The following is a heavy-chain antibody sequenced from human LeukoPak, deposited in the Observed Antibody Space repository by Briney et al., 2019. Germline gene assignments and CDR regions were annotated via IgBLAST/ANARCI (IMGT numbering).Heavy chain of an antibody. V-gene: IGHV3-43*02. D-gene: IGHD3-22*01. Sequence: GGSLRLSCAASGFTFDDYAMHWVRQAPGEGLEWVSLISGDGGSTYYADSVKGRFTISRDNRKNSLYLQMNSLRTEDTALYYCAKDYYPNYYDTSGLRGYFDYWGQGTLVTVSS. CDR2: ISGDGGST. CDR1: GFTFDDYA. J-gene: IGHJ4*02. CDR3: AKDYYPNYYDTSGLRGYFDY.